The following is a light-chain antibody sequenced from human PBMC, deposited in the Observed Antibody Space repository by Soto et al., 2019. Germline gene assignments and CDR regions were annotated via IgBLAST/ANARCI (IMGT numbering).Light chain of an antibody. J-gene: IGKJ1*01. Sequence: DIQMTPSPSTPSASVGDRVTITFRASESINSWLAWYQQKPGKAPKLLIYKASNLESGVPSRFSGSGSGTEFTLTITSLQPDDFATYYCQQYQSYSQFGQGTKVDIK. CDR3: QQYQSYSQ. CDR2: KAS. V-gene: IGKV1-5*03. CDR1: ESINSW.